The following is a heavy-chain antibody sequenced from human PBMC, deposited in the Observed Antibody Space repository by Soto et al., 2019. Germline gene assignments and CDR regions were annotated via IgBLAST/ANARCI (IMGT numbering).Heavy chain of an antibody. CDR3: ARGGGVGVAGSAAFDM. CDR1: GYPVTAYY. J-gene: IGHJ3*02. CDR2: INPATGAA. Sequence: QLHLVQSGAVVKKPGASVTVSCSASGYPVTAYYMHWVRQAPGRGLEWMGGINPATGAAKYTQTFQGRVTRTRETPTSTVFMELSGLTSEDTAVFYCARGGGVGVAGSAAFDMWGQGTLVTVSS. D-gene: IGHD3-3*01. V-gene: IGHV1-2*02.